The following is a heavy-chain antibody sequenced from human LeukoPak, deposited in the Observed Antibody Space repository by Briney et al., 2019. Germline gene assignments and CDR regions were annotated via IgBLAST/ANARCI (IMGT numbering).Heavy chain of an antibody. CDR3: ARYSVAGLVDY. Sequence: SETLSLTCAVYGGSFSGYYWSWIRQPPGKGLEWIGKINHSGSTNYNPSLKSRVTISVDTSKNQFSLKLSSVTAADTAVYYCARYSVAGLVDYWGQGTLVTVSS. V-gene: IGHV4-34*01. J-gene: IGHJ4*02. CDR1: GGSFSGYY. CDR2: INHSGST. D-gene: IGHD6-19*01.